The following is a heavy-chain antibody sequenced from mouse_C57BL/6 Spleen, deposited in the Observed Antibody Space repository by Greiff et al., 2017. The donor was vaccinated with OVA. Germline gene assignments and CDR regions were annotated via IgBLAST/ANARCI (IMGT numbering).Heavy chain of an antibody. D-gene: IGHD4-1*01. CDR3: ARWITGTFDY. CDR1: GYTFTSYW. CDR2: IDPSVSST. Sequence: QVQLQQPGAELVKPGASVKLSCTASGYTFTSYWMQWVQQRPGQGLEWIGEIDPSVSSTYYNQKFKGQVTLSIDTSSSTAYMQLSSLTSEDSAVYYCARWITGTFDYWGQGTTLTVSS. V-gene: IGHV1-50*01. J-gene: IGHJ2*01.